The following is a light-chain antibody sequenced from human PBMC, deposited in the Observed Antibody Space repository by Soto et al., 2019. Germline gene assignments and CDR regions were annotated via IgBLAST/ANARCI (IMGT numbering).Light chain of an antibody. CDR2: GNS. V-gene: IGLV1-40*01. CDR3: QSYDSSLSVV. Sequence: QSVLTQPPSVSGAPGQRVTFSCTGSSSNIGAGYDVHWYQQLPGTAPKLLIYGNSNRPSGVPDRFSGSKSGTSASLAITGLRAEDEADYYCQSYDSSLSVVFGGGTKLTVL. J-gene: IGLJ2*01. CDR1: SSNIGAGYD.